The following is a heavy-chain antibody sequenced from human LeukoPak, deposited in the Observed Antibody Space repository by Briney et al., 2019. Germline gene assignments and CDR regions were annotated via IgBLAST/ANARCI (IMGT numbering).Heavy chain of an antibody. D-gene: IGHD1-7*01. J-gene: IGHJ4*02. CDR2: ITWNSGSI. V-gene: IGHV3-9*01. Sequence: PGGSLRLSCAASGFTFEDYAMYWVRQAPGKGLEWVSGITWNSGSIGYADSVKGRFTISRDNAKNSLYLQMNSLRAEDTALYYCTKDARGTTYWGQGTLVTVSS. CDR3: TKDARGTTY. CDR1: GFTFEDYA.